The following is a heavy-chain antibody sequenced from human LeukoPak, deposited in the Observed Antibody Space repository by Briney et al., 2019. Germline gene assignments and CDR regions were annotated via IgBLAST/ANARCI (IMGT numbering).Heavy chain of an antibody. CDR3: ARDIVGASEFDY. V-gene: IGHV4-39*07. J-gene: IGHJ4*02. CDR1: GGSISSSSYY. D-gene: IGHD1-26*01. CDR2: IYYSGST. Sequence: PSETLSLTCTVSGGSISSSSYYWGWIRQPPGKGLEWIGSIYYSGSTYYHPSLKSRVTISVDTSKNQFSLKLSSVTAAYTAVYYCARDIVGASEFDYWGQGTLVTVSS.